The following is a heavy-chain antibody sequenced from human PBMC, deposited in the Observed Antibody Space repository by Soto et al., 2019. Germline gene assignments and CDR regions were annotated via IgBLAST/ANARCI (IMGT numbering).Heavy chain of an antibody. V-gene: IGHV3-13*04. CDR2: IGTAGDT. CDR3: ARDLPIFGGMDV. CDR1: GFTFSSYD. J-gene: IGHJ6*02. Sequence: EVQLVESGGGLVQPGGSLRLSCAASGFTFSSYDMHWVRQATGKGLEWVSAIGTAGDTFYPGSVKGRFTISRENAKSSLYLQMNSLRAGDTAVYYCARDLPIFGGMDVWGQGTTVTVSS. D-gene: IGHD3-10*01.